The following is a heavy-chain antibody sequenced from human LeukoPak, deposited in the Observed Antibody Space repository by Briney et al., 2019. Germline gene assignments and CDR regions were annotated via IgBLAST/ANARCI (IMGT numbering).Heavy chain of an antibody. Sequence: GGSLRVSCAASGFTFSSYSMNWVRQAPGKGLEWVSSISSSSSYIYYADSVKGRFTISRDNAKNSLYLQMNSLRAEDTAVYYCARAGSSSWYGVGWFDPWGQGTLVTVSS. CDR3: ARAGSSSWYGVGWFDP. CDR1: GFTFSSYS. D-gene: IGHD6-13*01. V-gene: IGHV3-21*01. J-gene: IGHJ5*02. CDR2: ISSSSSYI.